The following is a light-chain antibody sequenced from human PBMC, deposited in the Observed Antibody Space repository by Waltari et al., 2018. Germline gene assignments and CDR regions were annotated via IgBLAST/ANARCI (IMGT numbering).Light chain of an antibody. CDR3: QQRSNWPPIT. J-gene: IGKJ5*01. CDR2: DAS. V-gene: IGKV3-11*01. CDR1: QSVGSS. Sequence: EIVLTQSPVTLSLAPGERATLSCWASQSVGSSFAWYQQKPGQAPRLLRYDASNRATGVPARFNGSGSGTDFTLTIISLQSEDSAVYYCQQRSNWPPITFGQGTRLEIK.